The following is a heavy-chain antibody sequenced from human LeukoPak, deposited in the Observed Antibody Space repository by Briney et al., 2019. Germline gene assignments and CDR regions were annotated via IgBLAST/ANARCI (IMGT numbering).Heavy chain of an antibody. CDR1: GGTFSSYA. V-gene: IGHV1-69*04. Sequence: SVKVSCKASGGTFSSYAISWVRQAPGQGLEWMGRIIPILGIANYAQKFQGRVTITANKSTSTAYMELSSLRSEDTAVYYCARTSFHYSYGYGGGLYFDYWGQGTLVTVSS. CDR2: IIPILGIA. CDR3: ARTSFHYSYGYGGGLYFDY. D-gene: IGHD5-18*01. J-gene: IGHJ4*02.